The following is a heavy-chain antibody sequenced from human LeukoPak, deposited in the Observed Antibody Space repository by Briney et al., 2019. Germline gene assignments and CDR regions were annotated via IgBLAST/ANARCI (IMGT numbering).Heavy chain of an antibody. D-gene: IGHD1-7*01. CDR1: GYTFTGYY. V-gene: IGHV1-2*02. CDR2: INPNTGGT. CDR3: ARDLEVWYNWNYVLGY. J-gene: IGHJ4*02. Sequence: ASVKVSCKASGYTFTGYYMHWVRQAPGQGLEWMGWINPNTGGTNYAQKLQGRVTMITDTSTSTAYMELRSLRSDDTAVYYCARDLEVWYNWNYVLGYWGQGTLVTVSS.